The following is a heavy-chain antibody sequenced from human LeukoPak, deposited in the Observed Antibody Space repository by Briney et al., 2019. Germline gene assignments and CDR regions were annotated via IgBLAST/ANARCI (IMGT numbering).Heavy chain of an antibody. CDR1: GFTFSSYA. CDR3: AREYQWLVGVDY. J-gene: IGHJ4*02. V-gene: IGHV3-30*04. D-gene: IGHD6-19*01. CDR2: ISYDGSNK. Sequence: GGSLRLSCAASGFTFSSYAMHWVRQAPGKGLEWVAVISYDGSNKYYADSVKGRLTISRDNSKNTLYLQMNSLRAEDTAVYYCAREYQWLVGVDYWGQGTLVTVSS.